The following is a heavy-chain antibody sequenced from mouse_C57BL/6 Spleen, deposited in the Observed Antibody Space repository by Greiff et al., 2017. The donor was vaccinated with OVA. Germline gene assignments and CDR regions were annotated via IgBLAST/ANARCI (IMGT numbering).Heavy chain of an antibody. J-gene: IGHJ2*01. D-gene: IGHD1-1*02. CDR2: IDPSDSET. CDR3: ARRGSYNYFDY. V-gene: IGHV1-52*01. CDR1: GYTFTSYW. Sequence: QVQLQQPGAELVRPGSSVKLSCKASGYTFTSYWMHWVKQRPIQGLEWIGNIDPSDSETHYNQKFKDKATLTVDKSSRTAYMQLSSLTSEDSAVYYCARRGSYNYFDYWGQGTTLTVSS.